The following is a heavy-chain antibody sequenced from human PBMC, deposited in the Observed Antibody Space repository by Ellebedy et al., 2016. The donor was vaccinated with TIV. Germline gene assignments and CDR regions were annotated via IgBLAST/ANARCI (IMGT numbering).Heavy chain of an antibody. CDR3: ARGLARDY. Sequence: MPSETLSLTCAVYGGSFSGYYWSWIRQPPGKGLEWIGEITHSGSTNYNPSLKSRVTISVDTAKNQFSLNLSSVTAADTAVYYCARGLARDYWGQGTLVTLSS. CDR2: ITHSGST. J-gene: IGHJ4*02. V-gene: IGHV4-34*01. CDR1: GGSFSGYY.